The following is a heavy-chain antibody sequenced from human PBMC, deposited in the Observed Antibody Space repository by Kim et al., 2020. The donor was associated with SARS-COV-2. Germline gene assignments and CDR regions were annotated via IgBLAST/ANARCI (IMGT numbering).Heavy chain of an antibody. D-gene: IGHD1-26*01. V-gene: IGHV1-2*02. CDR3: ARGGLGATDVDP. Sequence: NYARKFQGRVTMTRDPSISTAYMELGRRRSDDTAVYYCARGGLGATDVDPWGQGTLVTVSS. J-gene: IGHJ5*02.